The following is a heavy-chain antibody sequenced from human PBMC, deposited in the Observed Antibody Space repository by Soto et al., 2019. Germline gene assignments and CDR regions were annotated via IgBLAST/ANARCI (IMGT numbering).Heavy chain of an antibody. J-gene: IGHJ4*02. V-gene: IGHV3-74*01. D-gene: IGHD5-18*01. Sequence: EVQLLQSGGGFVQPGGSLRLSCAASGFTFSSYWMHWVRQVPGKGLMWVSHINGDGTKISYADSVKGRFTISRDSANSTLYLEMTSLTVDDTAVYFCARDGIVYSYGYGAWGQGTRVTVSS. CDR1: GFTFSSYW. CDR3: ARDGIVYSYGYGA. CDR2: INGDGTKI.